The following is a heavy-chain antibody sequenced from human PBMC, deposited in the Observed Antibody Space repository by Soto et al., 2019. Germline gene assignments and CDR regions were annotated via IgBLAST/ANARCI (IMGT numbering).Heavy chain of an antibody. CDR1: GFTFSSSS. CDR3: ARVSTYDAFSDNNPHGYGY. CDR2: ISSILNYK. Sequence: EGSLRLSCAASGFTFSSSSMNWVRQAPGKGLEWVSYISSILNYKYYADSVKGRFTISRDNSKNSVYLQMNNMKAEDTAVYYYARVSTYDAFSDNNPHGYGYWEEGCLVAVSS. J-gene: IGHJ4*02. V-gene: IGHV3-21*01. D-gene: IGHD3-3*01.